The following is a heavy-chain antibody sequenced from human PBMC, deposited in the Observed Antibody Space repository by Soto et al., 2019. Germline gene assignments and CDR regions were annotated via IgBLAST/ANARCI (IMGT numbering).Heavy chain of an antibody. Sequence: PSETLSLTCTVSGGSISSSSYYWGWIRQPPGKGLEWIGSIYYSGSTYYNPSLKSRVTISVDTSKNQFSLKLSSVTAADTAVYYCARITEVDYDFWSGSGYYYGMDVWGQGTTVTVS. CDR3: ARITEVDYDFWSGSGYYYGMDV. CDR1: GGSISSSSYY. V-gene: IGHV4-39*01. CDR2: IYYSGST. D-gene: IGHD3-3*01. J-gene: IGHJ6*02.